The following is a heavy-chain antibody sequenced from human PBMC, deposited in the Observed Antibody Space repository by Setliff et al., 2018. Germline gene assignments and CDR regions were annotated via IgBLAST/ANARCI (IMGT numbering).Heavy chain of an antibody. Sequence: ASVKVSCKASGYTFANSIVSWVRQAPGQGLEWMGWISAYNGNTKFAQKFQGRVTMTTDTSTSTAYLELRSLTSDDTAVYYCRRLVRFCTRVSCQRLSGGDFWGQGTQVTVSS. V-gene: IGHV1-18*04. D-gene: IGHD2-8*01. CDR3: RRLVRFCTRVSCQRLSGGDF. CDR1: GYTFANSI. CDR2: ISAYNGNT. J-gene: IGHJ4*02.